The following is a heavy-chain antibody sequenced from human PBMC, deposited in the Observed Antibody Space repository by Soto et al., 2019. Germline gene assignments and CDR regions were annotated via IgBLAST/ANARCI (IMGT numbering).Heavy chain of an antibody. CDR1: GFTFSSYS. V-gene: IGHV3-21*01. D-gene: IGHD3-22*01. Sequence: PGGSLRLSCAASGFTFSSYSMNWVRQAPGKGLEWVSSISSSSSYIYYADSVKGRFTISRDNAKNSLYLQMNSLRAEDTAVYYCARDPLYYYDSSGPPLDYWDQGTLVTVSS. CDR2: ISSSSSYI. CDR3: ARDPLYYYDSSGPPLDY. J-gene: IGHJ4*02.